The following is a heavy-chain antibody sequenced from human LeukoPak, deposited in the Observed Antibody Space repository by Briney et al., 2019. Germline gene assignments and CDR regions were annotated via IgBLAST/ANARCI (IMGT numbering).Heavy chain of an antibody. D-gene: IGHD1-14*01. Sequence: GGSLRLSCAGSGFTFGGYGMHWFRQTPGKGLEWVAVIAYDGSRAFYADSVKGRFTISRNNSKNTMSVQMDDLRAEDTAVYYCTRYNNDHFDYWGQGTLVTVSS. CDR2: IAYDGSRA. CDR3: TRYNNDHFDY. V-gene: IGHV3-33*01. CDR1: GFTFGGYG. J-gene: IGHJ4*02.